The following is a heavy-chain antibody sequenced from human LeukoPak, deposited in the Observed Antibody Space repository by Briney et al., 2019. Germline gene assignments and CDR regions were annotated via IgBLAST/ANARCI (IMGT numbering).Heavy chain of an antibody. J-gene: IGHJ6*03. D-gene: IGHD4-17*01. CDR2: ISAYNGNT. CDR3: ARRGLSDFYYYYMDV. CDR1: GYTFNQYG. Sequence: ASVKVSCKASGYTFNQYGITWVRQAPGQELEWMGWISAYNGNTNYAQKLQGRVIMTTDTSTSTAYLELRSLRSDDTVVYYCARRGLSDFYYYYMDVWGKGTTVTVSS. V-gene: IGHV1-18*01.